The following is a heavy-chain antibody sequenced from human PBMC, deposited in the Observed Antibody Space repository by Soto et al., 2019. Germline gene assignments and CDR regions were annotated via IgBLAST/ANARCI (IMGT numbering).Heavy chain of an antibody. V-gene: IGHV3-30-3*01. CDR3: VRGDREDIAVVVGARPGDYGMDV. Sequence: QVQLVESGGGVVQPGRSLRLSCAASGFIFSNYAMHWVRQAPGRGLEWVSAISFSGSRTVYVDSVKGRFTVSRDNSKKTVYLQMNTLRVEDTAVYFCVRGDREDIAVVVGARPGDYGMDVWGHGTTVTVSS. J-gene: IGHJ6*02. D-gene: IGHD2-15*01. CDR2: ISFSGSRT. CDR1: GFIFSNYA.